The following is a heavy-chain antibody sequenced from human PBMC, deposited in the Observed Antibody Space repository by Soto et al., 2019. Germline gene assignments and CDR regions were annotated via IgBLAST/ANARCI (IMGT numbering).Heavy chain of an antibody. CDR2: INAGNGNT. Sequence: QVQLVQSGAEVKKPGASVKVSCKASGYTFTAFAIHWVRQAPGLRPEWMGWINAGNGNTKSSQKFQGRVTIPMDTVAGTAYMEVGSLRSEDTTVYYCAREAPYHGSGMYGDGMDFWGQGTTVTVSS. V-gene: IGHV1-3*01. D-gene: IGHD3-10*01. J-gene: IGHJ6*02. CDR1: GYTFTAFA. CDR3: AREAPYHGSGMYGDGMDF.